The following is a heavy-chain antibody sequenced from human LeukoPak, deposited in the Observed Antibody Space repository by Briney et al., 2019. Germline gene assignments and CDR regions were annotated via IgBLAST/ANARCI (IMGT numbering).Heavy chain of an antibody. J-gene: IGHJ5*02. V-gene: IGHV1-24*01. CDR1: GYTLTELS. Sequence: ASVKVSCKVSGYTLTELSMHWVRQAPGKGLEWMGGFDPEDGETIYAQKFQGRVTITADESTSTAYMELSSLRSEDTAVYYCARSPMGSGSANWFDPWGQGTLVTVSS. CDR2: FDPEDGET. CDR3: ARSPMGSGSANWFDP. D-gene: IGHD3-10*01.